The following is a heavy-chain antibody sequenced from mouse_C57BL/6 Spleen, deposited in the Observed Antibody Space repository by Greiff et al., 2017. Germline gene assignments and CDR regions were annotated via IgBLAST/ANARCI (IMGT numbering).Heavy chain of an antibody. CDR2: ISDGGSYT. D-gene: IGHD4-1*01. CDR3: ARDLGRDGY. Sequence: EVKLVESGGGLVKPGGSLKLSCAASGFTFSSYAMSWVRQTPEKRLEWVATISDGGSYTYYPDNVKGRFTISRDNAKNNLYLQMSHLKSEDTAMYYCARDLGRDGYWGQGTTLTVSS. J-gene: IGHJ2*01. V-gene: IGHV5-4*01. CDR1: GFTFSSYA.